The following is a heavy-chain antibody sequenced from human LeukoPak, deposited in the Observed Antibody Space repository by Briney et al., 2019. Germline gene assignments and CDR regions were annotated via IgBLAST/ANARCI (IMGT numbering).Heavy chain of an antibody. D-gene: IGHD2-15*01. CDR2: INTDGSHT. CDR3: ARVRVVASHFDY. V-gene: IGHV3-74*01. Sequence: GGSLRLSCVASGFTFSSYWMHWVRQTPGKGLVWVSRINTDGSHTYYADSVKGRFTISRDNSKNTLYLQMNSLRAEDTAVYYCARVRVVASHFDYWGQGTLVTVSS. CDR1: GFTFSSYW. J-gene: IGHJ4*02.